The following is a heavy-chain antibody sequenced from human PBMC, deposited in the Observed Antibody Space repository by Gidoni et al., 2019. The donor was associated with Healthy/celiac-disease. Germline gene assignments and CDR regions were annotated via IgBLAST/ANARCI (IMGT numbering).Heavy chain of an antibody. V-gene: IGHV3-30-3*01. CDR3: ARDGGGYFDY. Sequence: QVQLVESGGGVVQPGRSLRLSCAASGFTFSSYAMHWVRQAPGKGLEWVAVISYDGSNKDYADSVKGRFTISRDNSKNTLYLQMNSLRAEDTAVYYCARDGGGYFDYWGQGTLVTVSS. CDR1: GFTFSSYA. J-gene: IGHJ4*02. CDR2: ISYDGSNK.